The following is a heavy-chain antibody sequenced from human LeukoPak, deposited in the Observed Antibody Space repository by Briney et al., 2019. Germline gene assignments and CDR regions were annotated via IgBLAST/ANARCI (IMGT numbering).Heavy chain of an antibody. CDR3: ARVDQGYCSSTSCYVFDY. V-gene: IGHV1-46*01. CDR1: GGTFSSYA. Sequence: ASVKVSCKASGGTFSSYAISWVRQAPGQGLEWMGIINPSGGSTSYAQKFQGRVTMTRDTSTSTVYMELSSLRSEDTAVYYCARVDQGYCSSTSCYVFDYWGQGTLVTVSS. CDR2: INPSGGST. D-gene: IGHD2-2*01. J-gene: IGHJ4*02.